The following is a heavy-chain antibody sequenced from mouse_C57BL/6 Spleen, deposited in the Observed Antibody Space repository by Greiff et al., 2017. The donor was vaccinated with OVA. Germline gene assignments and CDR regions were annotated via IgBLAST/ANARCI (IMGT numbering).Heavy chain of an antibody. Sequence: QVQLKQSGAELMKPGASVKLSCKATGYTFTGYWIEWVKQRPGHGLEWIGEILPGSGSTNYNEKFKGKATFTADTSSNTAYMQLSSLTTEDSAIYYCARRISYYYGSSPHWYFDVWGTGTTVTVSS. J-gene: IGHJ1*03. D-gene: IGHD1-1*01. V-gene: IGHV1-9*01. CDR1: GYTFTGYW. CDR2: ILPGSGST. CDR3: ARRISYYYGSSPHWYFDV.